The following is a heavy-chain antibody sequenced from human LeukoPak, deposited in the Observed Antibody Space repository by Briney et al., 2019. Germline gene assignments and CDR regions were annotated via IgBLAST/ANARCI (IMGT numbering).Heavy chain of an antibody. CDR2: IYYSGST. CDR1: GGSISSGGYY. D-gene: IGHD2-2*01. Sequence: PSKTLSLTCTVSGGSISSGGYYWSWIRQHPGKGLEWIGYIYYSGSTYYNPSLKSRVTISVDTSKNQFSLKLSSVTAADTAVYYCARVEWNCSSTSCYYYYYYYMDVWGKGTTVTVSS. CDR3: ARVEWNCSSTSCYYYYYYYMDV. J-gene: IGHJ6*03. V-gene: IGHV4-31*03.